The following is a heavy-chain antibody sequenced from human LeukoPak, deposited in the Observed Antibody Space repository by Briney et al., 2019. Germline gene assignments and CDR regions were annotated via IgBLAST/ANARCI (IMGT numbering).Heavy chain of an antibody. J-gene: IGHJ5*02. CDR2: IYYSGST. CDR3: ARATTRYDYVWGRKENPTNWFDP. D-gene: IGHD3-16*01. V-gene: IGHV4-34*01. Sequence: PSETLSLTCAVYGGSFSGYYWGWIRQPPGKGLEWIGSIYYSGSTYYNPSLKSRVTISVDTSKNQFSLKLSSVTAADTAVYYCARATTRYDYVWGRKENPTNWFDPWGQGTLVTVSS. CDR1: GGSFSGYY.